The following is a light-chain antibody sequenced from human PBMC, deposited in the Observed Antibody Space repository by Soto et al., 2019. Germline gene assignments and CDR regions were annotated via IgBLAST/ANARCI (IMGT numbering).Light chain of an antibody. V-gene: IGLV7-46*01. CDR3: LLPYSDAWV. CDR2: DTT. Sequence: QDVVTQEPSLSVSPGGTVTLTCGTSTGAVTSGHYPYWFQQKPGQAPRTLIYDTTNKQSWTPVRFSGSLLGGKAALTLSGAQPEDEAEYYCLLPYSDAWVFGGGTKLTVL. CDR1: TGAVTSGHY. J-gene: IGLJ3*02.